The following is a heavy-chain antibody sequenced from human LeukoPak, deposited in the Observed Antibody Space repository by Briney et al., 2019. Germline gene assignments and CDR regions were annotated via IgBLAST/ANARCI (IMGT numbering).Heavy chain of an antibody. CDR3: ARGLTPGGSGSYRNY. CDR2: MNPNSGNT. V-gene: IGHV1-8*02. Sequence: ASVKVSCKASGYTFTSYGISWVRQAPGQGLEWMGWMNPNSGNTGYAQKFQGRVTMTRNTSISTAYMELSSLRSEDTAVYYCARGLTPGGSGSYRNYWGQGTLVTVSS. J-gene: IGHJ4*02. D-gene: IGHD3-10*01. CDR1: GYTFTSYG.